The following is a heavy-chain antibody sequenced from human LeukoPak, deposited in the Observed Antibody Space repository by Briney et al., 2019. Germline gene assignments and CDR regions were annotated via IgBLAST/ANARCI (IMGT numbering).Heavy chain of an antibody. CDR3: ARDSTGTGAFDI. Sequence: GGSLRLSCAASGFTFSSYEMNRVRQAPGKGLEWVSYISSSGSTIYYADSVKGRFTISRDNAKNSLYLQMNSLRAEDTAVYYCARDSTGTGAFDIWGQGTMVTVSS. CDR1: GFTFSSYE. CDR2: ISSSGSTI. V-gene: IGHV3-48*03. J-gene: IGHJ3*02. D-gene: IGHD1-1*01.